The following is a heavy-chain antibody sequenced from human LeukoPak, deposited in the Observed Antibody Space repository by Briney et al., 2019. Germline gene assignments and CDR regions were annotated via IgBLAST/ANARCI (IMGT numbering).Heavy chain of an antibody. Sequence: ASVKVSCKTSGYTFTDYFMHWVRQAPGQGLEWMGWINPNGGVTNYAQNFQGRVTVTRDTSINTAYMELSRLRSDDTAVYFFTRSRELVAGFDYWGQGTLVTVSS. J-gene: IGHJ4*02. CDR2: INPNGGVT. V-gene: IGHV1-2*02. CDR3: TRSRELVAGFDY. D-gene: IGHD2-8*02. CDR1: GYTFTDYF.